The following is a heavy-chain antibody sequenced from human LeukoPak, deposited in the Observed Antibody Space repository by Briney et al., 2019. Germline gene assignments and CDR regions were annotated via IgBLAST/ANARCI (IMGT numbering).Heavy chain of an antibody. CDR2: ISSSSSTI. D-gene: IGHD1-14*01. CDR1: GFTFSSYS. J-gene: IGHJ4*02. V-gene: IGHV3-48*01. Sequence: GGSLRLSWAASGFTFSSYSMNWVRQAPGKGLEWVSYISSSSSTIYYADSVKGRFTISRDNAKNSLYLQMNSLRAEDTAVYYCARGRSRVTVDYWGQGTLVTVSS. CDR3: ARGRSRVTVDY.